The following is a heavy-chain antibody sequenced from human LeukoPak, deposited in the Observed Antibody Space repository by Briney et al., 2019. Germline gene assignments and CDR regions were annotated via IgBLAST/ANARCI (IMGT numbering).Heavy chain of an antibody. CDR2: INHSGST. J-gene: IGHJ5*02. CDR3: ARGRGRWVTTGWFDP. D-gene: IGHD4-17*01. V-gene: IGHV4-34*01. CDR1: GGSFSGYY. Sequence: SETLSLTCAVYGGSFSGYYWSWIRQPPGKGLEWIGEINHSGSTNYNPSLKSRVTISVDTSTNQFSLKLSSVTAADTAVYYCARGRGRWVTTGWFDPWGQGTLVTVSS.